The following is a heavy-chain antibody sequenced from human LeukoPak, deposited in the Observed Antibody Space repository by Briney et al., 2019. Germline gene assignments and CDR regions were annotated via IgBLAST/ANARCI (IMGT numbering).Heavy chain of an antibody. J-gene: IGHJ4*02. CDR3: ARDRRDSSGWYY. CDR2: ISSSSYTI. V-gene: IGHV3-11*04. D-gene: IGHD6-19*01. Sequence: LSLTCAVSGGSISSGGYSWSWIRQPPGKGLEWISYISSSSYTIVYADSVKGRFTISRDNAKNSLYLQMNSLRAEDTAVYYCARDRRDSSGWYYWGQGTLVTVSS. CDR1: GGSISSGGYS.